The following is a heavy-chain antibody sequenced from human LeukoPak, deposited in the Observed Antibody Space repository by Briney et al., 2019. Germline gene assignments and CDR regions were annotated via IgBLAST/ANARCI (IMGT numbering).Heavy chain of an antibody. J-gene: IGHJ3*02. D-gene: IGHD6-19*01. CDR2: LDNNGDNT. Sequence: GGSLRLSCVGSGYTFTTYGMSWVRQAPGKGLEWVSGLDNNGDNTYYADSVKGRFTISRDNPKNTLYLQMNSLRAEDTAVYYCAKAFGSGWTGDAFDIWGQGTMVTVSS. CDR1: GYTFTTYG. CDR3: AKAFGSGWTGDAFDI. V-gene: IGHV3-23*01.